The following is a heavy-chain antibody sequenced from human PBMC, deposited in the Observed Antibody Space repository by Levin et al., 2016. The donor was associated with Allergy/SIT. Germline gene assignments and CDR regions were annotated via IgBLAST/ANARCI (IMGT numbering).Heavy chain of an antibody. CDR3: ARLKGVEGVPYYYGSGSPDY. D-gene: IGHD3-10*01. V-gene: IGHV5-51*01. J-gene: IGHJ4*02. CDR2: IYPGDSDT. CDR1: GYSFTSYW. Sequence: GGSLRLSCKGSGYSFTSYWIGWVRQMPGKGLEWMGIIYPGDSDTRYSPSFQGQVTISADKSISTAYLQWSSLKASDTAMYYCARLKGVEGVPYYYGSGSPDYWGQGTLVTVSS.